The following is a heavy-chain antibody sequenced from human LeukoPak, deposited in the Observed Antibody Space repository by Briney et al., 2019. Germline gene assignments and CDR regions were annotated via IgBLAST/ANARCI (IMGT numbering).Heavy chain of an antibody. CDR2: ITTSEDYT. D-gene: IGHD6-13*01. CDR1: GFTFNDYF. J-gene: IGHJ2*01. CDR3: ARRAGAAAAALRHFDL. Sequence: GGSLRLSCAASGFTFNDYFMTWLRQAPGKGLEWISYITTSEDYTNYADSVRGRFTVSRDNTKNSLYLQMNSLRDEDTAVYYCARRAGAAAAALRHFDLWGRGTLVSVSS. V-gene: IGHV3-11*06.